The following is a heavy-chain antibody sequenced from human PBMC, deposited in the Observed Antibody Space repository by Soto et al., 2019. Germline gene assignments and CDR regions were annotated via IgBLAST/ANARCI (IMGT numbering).Heavy chain of an antibody. CDR2: ISYDGSNK. CDR3: ASPTAGYSYGYMDY. J-gene: IGHJ4*02. V-gene: IGHV3-30-3*01. Sequence: QVQLVESGGGVVQPGRSLRLSCAASGFTFSSYAMHWVRQAPGKGLEWVAVISYDGSNKYYADSVKGRFTISRDNSKNTLYLQMNSLRAEETAVYYCASPTAGYSYGYMDYWGQGTLVTVSA. D-gene: IGHD5-18*01. CDR1: GFTFSSYA.